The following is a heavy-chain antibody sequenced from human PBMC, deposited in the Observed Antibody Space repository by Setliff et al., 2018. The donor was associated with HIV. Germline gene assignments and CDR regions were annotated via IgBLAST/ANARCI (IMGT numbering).Heavy chain of an antibody. Sequence: ASVKVSCKASGYIFANYGISWVRQAPGQGLEWMGWISAYNGNTKYAQKLQGRVTMTTDTSTSTAYMELWSLRSADTAVYYCARDWVAAAGVMGDYWGQGTLVTVSS. V-gene: IGHV1-18*01. CDR2: ISAYNGNT. CDR3: ARDWVAAAGVMGDY. CDR1: GYIFANYG. D-gene: IGHD6-13*01. J-gene: IGHJ4*02.